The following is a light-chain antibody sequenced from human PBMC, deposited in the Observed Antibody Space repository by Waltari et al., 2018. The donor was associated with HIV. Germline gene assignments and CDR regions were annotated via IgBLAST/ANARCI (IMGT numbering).Light chain of an antibody. CDR3: QQRTDSIT. CDR2: DAS. J-gene: IGKJ4*01. V-gene: IGKV3-11*01. CDR1: QTVNTY. Sequence: DIVLTQSPATLSLSPGERATLFCRASQTVNTYLAWYQQKPGQAPSLVIYDASTRATGVPARFSGSGSGTDFTLTISSLEPDDVAVYYCQQRTDSITFGGGTKVEIK.